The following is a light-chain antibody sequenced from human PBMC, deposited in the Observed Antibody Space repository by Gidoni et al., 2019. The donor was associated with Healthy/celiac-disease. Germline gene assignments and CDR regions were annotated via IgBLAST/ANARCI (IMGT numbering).Light chain of an antibody. CDR3: RQARQTPGT. Sequence: DIVITQSQLPLPVTPGEPASISCRSSQSLLHSNGYNYLVWYPQKPGPSPQRLLYLGSNRASGVPDRFSGSGSGTDFTLKISRVEAEEVGVYYCRQARQTPGTFGRGTKLEIK. CDR1: QSLLHSNGYNY. J-gene: IGKJ2*01. CDR2: LGS. V-gene: IGKV2-28*01.